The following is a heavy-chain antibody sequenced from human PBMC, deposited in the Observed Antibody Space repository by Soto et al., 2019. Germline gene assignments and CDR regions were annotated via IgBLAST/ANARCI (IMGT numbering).Heavy chain of an antibody. CDR2: ISSSSSYI. D-gene: IGHD4-17*01. CDR1: GFTFSSYS. CDR3: ARSYGGVTFDY. J-gene: IGHJ4*02. Sequence: GGFLRLSCAASGFTFSSYSMNWVRQAPGKGLEWVSSISSSSSYIYYADSVKGRFTISRDNAKNSLYLQMNSLRAEDTAVYYCARSYGGVTFDYWGQGTLVTVSS. V-gene: IGHV3-21*01.